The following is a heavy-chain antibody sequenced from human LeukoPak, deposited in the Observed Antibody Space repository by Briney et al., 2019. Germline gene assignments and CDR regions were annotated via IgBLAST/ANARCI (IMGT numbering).Heavy chain of an antibody. CDR1: GFTFSSDA. CDR2: ISGSGGST. D-gene: IGHD6-13*01. V-gene: IGHV3-23*01. J-gene: IGHJ4*02. Sequence: GGSLRLSCADSGFTFSSDAMSWVRQAPGEGLEWVSGISGSGGSTYDAHSVKGRFTISRDTSKKTLYMHLNSLRAEDTAIYYCTKPHGSSWYEFASWGQGPLVPVSS. CDR3: TKPHGSSWYEFAS.